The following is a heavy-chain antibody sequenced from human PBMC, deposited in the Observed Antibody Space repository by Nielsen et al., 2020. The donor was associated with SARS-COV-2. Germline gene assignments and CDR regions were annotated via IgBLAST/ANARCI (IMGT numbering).Heavy chain of an antibody. D-gene: IGHD6-13*01. J-gene: IGHJ5*02. CDR3: AKDSVPAGIAAAGTSFDP. Sequence: GGSLRLSCAASGFTFSSYGMHWVCQAPGKGLEWVAVISYDGSNKYYADSVKGRFTISRDNSKNTLYLQMNSLRAEDTAVYYCAKDSVPAGIAAAGTSFDPWGQGTLVTVSS. CDR2: ISYDGSNK. V-gene: IGHV3-30*18. CDR1: GFTFSSYG.